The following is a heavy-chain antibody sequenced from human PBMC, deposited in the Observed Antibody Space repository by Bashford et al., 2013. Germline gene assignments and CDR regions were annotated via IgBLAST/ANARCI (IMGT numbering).Heavy chain of an antibody. D-gene: IGHD3-16*01. CDR2: IYPNDGDT. CDR3: ARHVGGKYGGYYYSLDV. Sequence: WVRQMPGKGLEWMGIIYPNDGDTEYSPTFQGQVTISADKSISTAYLQWSSLKASDTAVYYCARHVGGKYGGYYYSLDVWGPGTTVTVSS. V-gene: IGHV5-51*01. J-gene: IGHJ6*02.